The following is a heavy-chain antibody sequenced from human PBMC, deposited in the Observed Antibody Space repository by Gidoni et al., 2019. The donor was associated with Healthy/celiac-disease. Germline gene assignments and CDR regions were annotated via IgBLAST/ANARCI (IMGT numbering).Heavy chain of an antibody. CDR1: GYTFTGYY. V-gene: IGHV1-2*02. J-gene: IGHJ6*02. D-gene: IGHD5-12*01. CDR2: INPNSGGT. CDR3: ARAPRGSGYDIYYGMDV. Sequence: QVQLVQSGAEVKKPGASVKVSCKASGYTFTGYYMHWVRQAPGQGLEWMGWINPNSGGTNYAQKFQGRVTMTRDTSISTAYMELSRLRSDDTAVYYCARAPRGSGYDIYYGMDVWGQGTTVTVSS.